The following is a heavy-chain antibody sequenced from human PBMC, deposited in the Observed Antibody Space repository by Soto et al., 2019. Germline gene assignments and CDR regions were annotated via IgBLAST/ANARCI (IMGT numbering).Heavy chain of an antibody. V-gene: IGHV4-34*01. CDR3: ALPIAARIDY. CDR1: GGSFSGYY. D-gene: IGHD6-6*01. J-gene: IGHJ4*02. CDR2: INHSGST. Sequence: SETLSLTCAVYGGSFSGYYWSWIRQPPGKGLEWIGEINHSGSTNYNPSLKSRVTISVDTSKNQFSLKLSSVTAADTAVYYCALPIAARIDYWGQGTLVTVSS.